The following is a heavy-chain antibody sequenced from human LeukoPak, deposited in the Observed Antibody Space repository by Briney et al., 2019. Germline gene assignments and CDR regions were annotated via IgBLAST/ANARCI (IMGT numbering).Heavy chain of an antibody. V-gene: IGHV3-48*01. CDR2: ISSSSSTI. J-gene: IGHJ4*02. Sequence: PGRSLRLSCAASGFTFSSYSMNWVRQAPGKGLEWVSYISSSSSTIYYADSVKGRFTISRDNAKNSLYLQMNSLRAEDTAVYYCARDLAAAGIDYWGQGTLVTVSS. D-gene: IGHD6-13*01. CDR1: GFTFSSYS. CDR3: ARDLAAAGIDY.